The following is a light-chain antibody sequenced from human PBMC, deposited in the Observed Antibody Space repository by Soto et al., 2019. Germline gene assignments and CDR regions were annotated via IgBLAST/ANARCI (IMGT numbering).Light chain of an antibody. V-gene: IGKV3-15*01. CDR3: QQYNNWPRT. J-gene: IGKJ1*01. CDR2: GAS. CDR1: QSVSSN. Sequence: EIVLTQSPATLSVSPLERGTLXFMASQSVSSNLAWYQQKPGQAPRLLIYGASTRATGIPARFSGSGSGTEFTLTISSLQSEDFAVYYCQQYNNWPRTFGQGTKVDIK.